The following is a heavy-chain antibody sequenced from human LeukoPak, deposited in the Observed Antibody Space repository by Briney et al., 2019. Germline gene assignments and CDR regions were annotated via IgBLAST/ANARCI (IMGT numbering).Heavy chain of an antibody. Sequence: PSQTLSLTCTVSGGSISSGSYYWSWFRQPAEKGLEWIGRIYTSGSTYYNPSLKSRVTISVDTSKNQFSLKLSSVTAADTAVYYCARDEFPGYYYGSGSFGWFGPWGQGTLVTVSS. J-gene: IGHJ5*02. CDR3: ARDEFPGYYYGSGSFGWFGP. V-gene: IGHV4-61*02. CDR1: GGSISSGSYY. CDR2: IYTSGST. D-gene: IGHD3-10*01.